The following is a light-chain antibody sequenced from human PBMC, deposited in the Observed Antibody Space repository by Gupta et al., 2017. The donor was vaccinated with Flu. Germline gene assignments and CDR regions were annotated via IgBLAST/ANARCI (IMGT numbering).Light chain of an antibody. V-gene: IGLV2-8*01. J-gene: IGLJ3*02. CDR3: SAYAGSNNVEV. CDR2: EVN. CDR1: NSDVGTYNY. Sequence: QSALTQPPSASGSLGQSVTISCTGTNSDVGTYNYVSWYQQHPGKAPKLMIYEVNKRPSGVPDRFSGSKSGNTASLTVSGLQAEDGADYYCSAYAGSNNVEVFGGGTKLTVV.